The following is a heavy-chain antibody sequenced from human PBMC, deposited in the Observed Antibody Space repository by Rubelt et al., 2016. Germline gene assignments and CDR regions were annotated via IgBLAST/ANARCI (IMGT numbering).Heavy chain of an antibody. CDR1: GGSFSGYY. Sequence: QVQLQQWGAGLLKPSETLSLTCAVYGGSFSGYYWSWIRQPPGKGLAWIGEINHSGSTNSNPSLKSRVTISVDTSKNPFSLKLSSVTAADAAVYYCARGIRAILYYGMDVWGQGTTVTVSS. J-gene: IGHJ6*02. V-gene: IGHV4-34*01. CDR2: INHSGST. D-gene: IGHD3-3*02. CDR3: ARGIRAILYYGMDV.